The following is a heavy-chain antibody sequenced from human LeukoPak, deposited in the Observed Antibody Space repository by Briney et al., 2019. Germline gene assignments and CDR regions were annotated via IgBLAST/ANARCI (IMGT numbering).Heavy chain of an antibody. D-gene: IGHD6-6*01. J-gene: IGHJ4*02. CDR1: GVSISSGDYY. CDR2: IYYSGST. CDR3: ARGDIAARRAFDY. V-gene: IGHV4-30-4*02. Sequence: SETLSLTCTVSGVSISSGDYYWSWIRQPPGKGLEWIGNIYYSGSTYYNPSLKSRVTISVDTSKNRFSMKLSSVTAADTAVYYCARGDIAARRAFDYWGQGTLVTVSS.